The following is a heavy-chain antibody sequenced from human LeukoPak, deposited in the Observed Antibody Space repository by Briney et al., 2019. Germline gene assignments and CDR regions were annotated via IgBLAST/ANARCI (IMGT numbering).Heavy chain of an antibody. Sequence: RASVKVSCTASGGTFSSYAISWVRQAPGQGLEWMGGIIPILGTANYAQKFQGRVTITADESTSTAYMELSSLRSEDTAVYYCSTSPYYYDSSGYYPYFDYWGQGTLVTASS. CDR2: IIPILGTA. D-gene: IGHD3-22*01. CDR1: GGTFSSYA. CDR3: STSPYYYDSSGYYPYFDY. V-gene: IGHV1-69*13. J-gene: IGHJ4*02.